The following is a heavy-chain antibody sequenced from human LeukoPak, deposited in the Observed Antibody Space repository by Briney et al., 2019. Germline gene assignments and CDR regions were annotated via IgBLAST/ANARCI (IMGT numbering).Heavy chain of an antibody. D-gene: IGHD3-10*01. CDR3: ARDRGITMVRGVFGY. CDR2: ISSSSSYI. J-gene: IGHJ4*02. Sequence: GSLRLSCAASGFTFSSYSMNWVRQAPGKGLEWVSSISSSSSYIYYADSVKGRFTISRDNAKNSLYLQMNSLRAEDTAVYYCARDRGITMVRGVFGYWGQGTLVTVSS. V-gene: IGHV3-21*01. CDR1: GFTFSSYS.